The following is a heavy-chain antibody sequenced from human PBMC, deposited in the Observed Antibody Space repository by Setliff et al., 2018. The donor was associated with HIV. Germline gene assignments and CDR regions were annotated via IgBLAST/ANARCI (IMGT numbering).Heavy chain of an antibody. Sequence: SETLSLTCTVSGGSISSYYWSWIRQPPGEGLEWIGRIYTSGSTNYNPSLKSRVTMSVDTSKNQFSLKLSSVTAADTAVYYCARVSITYWYSIPRDYYYYMDVWGEGTTVTVSS. CDR1: GGSISSYY. CDR3: ARVSITYWYSIPRDYYYYMDV. CDR2: IYTSGST. J-gene: IGHJ6*03. D-gene: IGHD2-8*02. V-gene: IGHV4-4*07.